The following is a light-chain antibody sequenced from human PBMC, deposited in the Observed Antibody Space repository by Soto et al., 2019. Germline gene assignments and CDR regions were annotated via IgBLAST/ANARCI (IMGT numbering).Light chain of an antibody. CDR1: QSLLHSDGKTY. Sequence: EIVLTQTPLSLYVTPGQSASISCKSSQSLLHSDGKTYLYWYLQRPGQPPQLLMYEVSNRFSGVPERFSGSGSGTDFTLEISRVEAEDVGLYSCLQTKQLPLTFGHGTNVEVK. V-gene: IGKV2D-29*01. J-gene: IGKJ1*01. CDR3: LQTKQLPLT. CDR2: EVS.